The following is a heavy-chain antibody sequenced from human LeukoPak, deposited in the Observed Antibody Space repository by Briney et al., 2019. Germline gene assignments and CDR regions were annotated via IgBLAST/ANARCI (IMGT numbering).Heavy chain of an antibody. CDR3: ARAPTVTSYFDY. D-gene: IGHD4-17*01. CDR2: IYYSGST. Sequence: TLSLTCTVSGGSISSGGYYWSWIRQHPGKGLEWIGYIYYSGSTYYNPSLKSRVTISVDTSKNQFSLKLSSVTAADTAVYYCARAPTVTSYFDYWGQEPPDPVSS. J-gene: IGHJ4*02. CDR1: GGSISSGGYY. V-gene: IGHV4-31*03.